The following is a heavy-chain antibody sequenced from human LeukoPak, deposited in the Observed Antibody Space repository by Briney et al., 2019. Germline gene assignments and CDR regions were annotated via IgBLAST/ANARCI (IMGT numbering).Heavy chain of an antibody. V-gene: IGHV3-48*03. D-gene: IGHD6-13*01. CDR3: ARGGYSSSWYNY. J-gene: IGHJ4*02. CDR2: ISSSGSTI. CDR1: GFTFSSYE. Sequence: GGSLRLSCAASGFTFSSYEMNWVRQAPGKGLEWVSYISSSGSTIYYADSVKGRFTISRDNAKNSLYPQMNSLRAEDTAVYYCARGGYSSSWYNYWGQGTLVTVSS.